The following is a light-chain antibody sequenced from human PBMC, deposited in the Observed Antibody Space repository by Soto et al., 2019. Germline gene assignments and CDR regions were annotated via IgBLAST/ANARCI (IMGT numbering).Light chain of an antibody. CDR1: QSVLYSSNNKNY. CDR3: HQYYSNPPYT. CDR2: WAS. Sequence: DIVMTQSPDSLAVSLGERATINCKSSQSVLYSSNNKNYLAWYQQKPGQPPKLLIYWASTRESGVPDRFSASGSGTDFALTISSLQAEDVAVYYCHQYYSNPPYTFGQGTKLEIK. V-gene: IGKV4-1*01. J-gene: IGKJ2*01.